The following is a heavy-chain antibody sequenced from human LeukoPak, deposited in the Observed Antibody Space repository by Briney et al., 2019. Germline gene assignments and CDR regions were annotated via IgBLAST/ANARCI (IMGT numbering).Heavy chain of an antibody. Sequence: PGGSLRLSCAASGFTFSSYAMHWVRQAPGKGLEWVAVISYDGSNKYYADSVKGRFTISRDNSKNTLYLQMNSLRAEDTAVYYCAKDDLLFVPGIDYWGQGTLVTVSS. V-gene: IGHV3-30-3*01. CDR1: GFTFSSYA. D-gene: IGHD1-14*01. CDR2: ISYDGSNK. CDR3: AKDDLLFVPGIDY. J-gene: IGHJ4*02.